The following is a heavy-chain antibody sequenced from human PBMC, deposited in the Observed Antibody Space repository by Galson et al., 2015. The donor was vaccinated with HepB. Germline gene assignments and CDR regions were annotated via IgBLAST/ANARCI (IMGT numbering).Heavy chain of an antibody. CDR2: IIPIFGTA. V-gene: IGHV1-69*06. CDR3: AREVYYGSGSYRFDY. D-gene: IGHD3-10*01. J-gene: IGHJ4*02. CDR1: GGTFSSYA. Sequence: SVKVSCKASGGTFSSYAISWVRQAPGQGLEWMGGIIPIFGTANYAQKFQGRVTITADKSTSTAYMELSSLRSEDTAVYYCAREVYYGSGSYRFDYWGQGTLVTVSS.